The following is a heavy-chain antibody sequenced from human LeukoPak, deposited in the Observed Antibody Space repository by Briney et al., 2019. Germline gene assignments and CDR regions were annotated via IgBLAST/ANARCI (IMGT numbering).Heavy chain of an antibody. Sequence: SETLSLTCTVSGGSISSHYWSWIRQPPGKGLEWIGYIYYSGSTNYNPSVKGRVTISVDTSKNQFSLKLSSVTAADTAVYYCASDSSIAARRGVYYYYMDVWGKGTTVTVSS. J-gene: IGHJ6*03. V-gene: IGHV4-59*11. D-gene: IGHD6-6*01. CDR2: IYYSGST. CDR1: GGSISSHY. CDR3: ASDSSIAARRGVYYYYMDV.